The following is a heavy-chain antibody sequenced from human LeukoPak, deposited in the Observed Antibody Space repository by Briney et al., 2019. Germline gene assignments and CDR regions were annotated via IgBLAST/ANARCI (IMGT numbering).Heavy chain of an antibody. Sequence: GGSLRLSCAASGLTFSSYAMHWVRQAPGKGLEWVAVISYDGSNKYYADSVKGRFTISRDNSKNTLYLQMNSLRAEDTAVYYCARAYCTNGVSYSVVDYWGQGTLVTVSS. CDR1: GLTFSSYA. D-gene: IGHD2-8*01. CDR3: ARAYCTNGVSYSVVDY. J-gene: IGHJ4*02. CDR2: ISYDGSNK. V-gene: IGHV3-30*04.